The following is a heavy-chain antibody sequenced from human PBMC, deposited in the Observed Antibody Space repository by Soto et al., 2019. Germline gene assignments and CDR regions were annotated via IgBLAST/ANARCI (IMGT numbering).Heavy chain of an antibody. CDR1: GFTFSSYA. CDR2: ISYDGSNK. Sequence: QVQLVESGGGVVQPGRSLRLSCAASGFTFSSYAMHWARQAPGKGLEWVAVISYDGSNKYYADSVKGRFTISRDNSKNPLFLQMNSLRAEDTAVYYCARPLWRDDYNWGYFDLWGRGTLVTVSS. J-gene: IGHJ2*01. V-gene: IGHV3-30-3*01. D-gene: IGHD4-4*01. CDR3: ARPLWRDDYNWGYFDL.